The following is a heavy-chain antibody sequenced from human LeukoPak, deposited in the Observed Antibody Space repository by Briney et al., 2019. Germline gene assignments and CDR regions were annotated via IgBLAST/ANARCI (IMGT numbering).Heavy chain of an antibody. CDR1: GFTFGSYN. CDR2: IYGDDET. CDR3: AREPVSYYDILTGYPTPPDAFDI. J-gene: IGHJ3*02. Sequence: PGGSLRLSCAPSGFTFGSYNLNWVRQAPGKGLEWVSVIYGDDETNYADSVKGRFTISRDNSKNTLYLQMNSLRADDTAVYYCAREPVSYYDILTGYPTPPDAFDIWGQGTMVTVSS. V-gene: IGHV3-53*01. D-gene: IGHD3-9*01.